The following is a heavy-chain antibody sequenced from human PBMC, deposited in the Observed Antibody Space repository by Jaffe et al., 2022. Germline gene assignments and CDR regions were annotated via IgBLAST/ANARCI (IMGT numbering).Heavy chain of an antibody. CDR1: GYRFANYW. V-gene: IGHV5-51*03. CDR3: VRPMILRGGVTTDDY. J-gene: IGHJ4*02. D-gene: IGHD3-10*01. CDR2: IYPSDSDT. Sequence: EVQLLQSGAEVKKPGESLKISCQGSGYRFANYWIGWVRQKPGKGLEWMGIIYPSDSDTKYNPSLQGHFTILADKSTSTAYLQWSGLQSSDTAIYYCVRPMILRGGVTTDDYWGPGTLVTVSS.